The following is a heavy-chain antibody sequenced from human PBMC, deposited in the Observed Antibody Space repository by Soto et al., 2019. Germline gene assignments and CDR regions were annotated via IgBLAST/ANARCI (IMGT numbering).Heavy chain of an antibody. D-gene: IGHD3-16*02. CDR1: GFTFSSYA. J-gene: IGHJ3*02. Sequence: GGSLRLSCAASGFTFSSYAMSWVRQAPGKGLEWVSAISGSGGSTYYADSVKGRFTISRDNCQNTLYLQMNSLRAEDTAVYYCARDDSYYDYIWGSYRLGALDIWGQGTRVTVSS. CDR3: ARDDSYYDYIWGSYRLGALDI. V-gene: IGHV3-23*01. CDR2: ISGSGGST.